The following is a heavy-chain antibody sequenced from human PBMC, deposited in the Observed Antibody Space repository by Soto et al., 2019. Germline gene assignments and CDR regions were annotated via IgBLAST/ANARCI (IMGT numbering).Heavy chain of an antibody. D-gene: IGHD5-12*01. CDR2: INPNSGGT. CDR1: GYTFTGYY. J-gene: IGHJ5*02. CDR3: ASEFLYSGYDSQKTNWFDP. V-gene: IGHV1-2*02. Sequence: QVQLVQSGAEVKKPGASVKVSCKASGYTFTGYYMHWVRQAPGQGLDWMGWINPNSGGTKYAQKFQGRVTMTRDTSISTAYMELSRLRSDDTAVYYCASEFLYSGYDSQKTNWFDPWGQGTLVTVSS.